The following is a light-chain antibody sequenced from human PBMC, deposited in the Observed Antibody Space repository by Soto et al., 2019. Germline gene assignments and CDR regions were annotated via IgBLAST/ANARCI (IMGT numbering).Light chain of an antibody. J-gene: IGKJ1*01. CDR3: QQYNSYSGT. CDR1: QSIGTY. CDR2: QAS. Sequence: DLQMTQSPSTLPASVGDRVTITCRASQSIGTYLAWYQQKPGKAPKLLIYQASSLESGVPSRFSGSGSGTEFTLTISSLQPDDFATYYCQQYNSYSGTFGQGTKVEIK. V-gene: IGKV1-5*03.